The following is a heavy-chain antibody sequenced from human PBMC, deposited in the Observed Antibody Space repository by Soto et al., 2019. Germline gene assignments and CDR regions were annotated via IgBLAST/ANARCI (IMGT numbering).Heavy chain of an antibody. J-gene: IGHJ4*02. CDR3: ARDRGYSSGWYQPYYFDY. CDR2: IWYDGSNK. Sequence: QVQLVESGGGVVQPGRSLRLSCAASGFTFSSYGMHWVRQAPGKGLEWVAVIWYDGSNKYYADSVKGRFTISRDNSKNTLYPQMNSLRAEDTAVYYCARDRGYSSGWYQPYYFDYWGQGTLVTVSS. V-gene: IGHV3-33*01. D-gene: IGHD6-19*01. CDR1: GFTFSSYG.